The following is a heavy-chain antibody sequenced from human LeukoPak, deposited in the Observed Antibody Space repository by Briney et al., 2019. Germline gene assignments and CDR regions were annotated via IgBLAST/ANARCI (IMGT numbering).Heavy chain of an antibody. CDR2: IYSGGST. CDR3: AKVAGKDGFKGYHDF. D-gene: IGHD5-24*01. J-gene: IGHJ4*02. Sequence: PGGSLRLSCAASGFSSNYLSWVRQAPGEGLEWVSVIYSGGSTYYADSVKGRFLISRDNSKNSQFLQMYNLRAEDTAVYFCAKVAGKDGFKGYHDFLGQGTLVTVSS. CDR1: GFSSNY. V-gene: IGHV3-53*01.